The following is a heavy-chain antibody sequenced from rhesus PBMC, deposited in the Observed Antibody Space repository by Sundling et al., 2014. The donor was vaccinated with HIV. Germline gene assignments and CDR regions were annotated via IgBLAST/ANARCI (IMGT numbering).Heavy chain of an antibody. V-gene: IGHV3-46*02. J-gene: IGHJ4*01. CDR2: IKYDGSEK. CDR1: GFTFSSTR. CDR3: VTSNLDWSLFDY. Sequence: EVQLVESGGGSVQPGGSLRLSCTASGFTFSSTRMNWIRQAPGKRLEWVADIKYDGSEKYYVDSVKGRFTISRDNAKNSLYLQMNSLRAEDTAVYYCVTSNLDWSLFDYWGQGVLVTVSS. D-gene: IGHD3-3*01.